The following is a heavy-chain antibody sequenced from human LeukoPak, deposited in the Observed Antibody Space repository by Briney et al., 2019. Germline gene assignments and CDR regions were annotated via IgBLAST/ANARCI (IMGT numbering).Heavy chain of an antibody. CDR3: AKAQHSTIWGYFDY. J-gene: IGHJ4*02. CDR1: GFTFSSYG. Sequence: PGGTLRLSCAASGFTFSSYGMSWVRQAPEKGLEWVSAISGSGGSTYYADSVKGRFTISRDNSKNTLYLQMNSLRAEDTAVFYCAKAQHSTIWGYFDYWGQGTLVTVSS. D-gene: IGHD6-13*01. V-gene: IGHV3-23*01. CDR2: ISGSGGST.